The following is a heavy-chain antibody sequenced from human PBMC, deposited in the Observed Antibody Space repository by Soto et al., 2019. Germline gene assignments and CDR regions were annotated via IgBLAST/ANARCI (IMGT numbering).Heavy chain of an antibody. J-gene: IGHJ4*02. CDR1: GFSLSTSGVG. V-gene: IGHV2-5*02. CDR2: IYWDDDK. Sequence: QITLKESGPTLVKPTQTLTLTCTFSGFSLSTSGVGVGWIRQPPGKALEWLALIYWDDDKRYSPYLKSRLTITQDTAKHRVVLTMTHMDSVDTATYYCAHAHPLGECRGYEWLDYWGQGTLVTVSS. D-gene: IGHD5-12*01. CDR3: AHAHPLGECRGYEWLDY.